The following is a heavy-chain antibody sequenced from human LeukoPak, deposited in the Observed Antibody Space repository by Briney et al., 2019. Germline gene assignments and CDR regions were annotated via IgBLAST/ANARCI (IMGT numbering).Heavy chain of an antibody. CDR3: ARARVTYYDFWSGYTYYYYMDV. V-gene: IGHV3-7*01. Sequence: GGSLRLSCAASGFTFSSYWMSWVRQAPGKGLEWVANIKQDGSEKYYVDSVKGRLTISRDNAKNSLYLQMNSLRAEDTAVYYCARARVTYYDFWSGYTYYYYMDVWGKGTTVTVSS. J-gene: IGHJ6*03. CDR1: GFTFSSYW. D-gene: IGHD3-3*01. CDR2: IKQDGSEK.